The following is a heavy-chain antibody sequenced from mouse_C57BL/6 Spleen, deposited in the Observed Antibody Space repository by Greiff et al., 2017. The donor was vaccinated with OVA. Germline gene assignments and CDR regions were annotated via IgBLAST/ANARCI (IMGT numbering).Heavy chain of an antibody. Sequence: EVHLVESGGGLVQPGGSLSLSCAASGFTFTDYYMSWVRQPPGKALEWFGFIRNKANGYTTEYRTSVKGRFTISRDNSQSILYLQMNALRAEDSATDYSARSDGYYGAMDYWGKGTSVTVSS. J-gene: IGHJ4*01. CDR2: IRNKANGYTT. V-gene: IGHV7-3*01. CDR1: GFTFTDYY. CDR3: ARSDGYYGAMDY. D-gene: IGHD2-3*01.